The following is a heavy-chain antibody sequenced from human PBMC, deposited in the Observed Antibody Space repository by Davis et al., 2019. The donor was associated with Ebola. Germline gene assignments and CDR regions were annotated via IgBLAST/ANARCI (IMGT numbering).Heavy chain of an antibody. D-gene: IGHD4-23*01. CDR3: ARDTYGGNSY. V-gene: IGHV4-59*01. Sequence: PSETLSLTCTVSGGSISSYYWSWIRQPPGKGLEWIGEINHSGSTNYNPPLKSRVTISVDTSKNQFSLKLSSVTAADTAVYYCARDTYGGNSYWGQGTLVTVSS. CDR1: GGSISSYY. J-gene: IGHJ4*02. CDR2: INHSGST.